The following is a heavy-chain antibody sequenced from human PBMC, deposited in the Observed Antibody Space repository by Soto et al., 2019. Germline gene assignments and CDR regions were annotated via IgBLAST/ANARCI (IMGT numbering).Heavy chain of an antibody. CDR2: VSGSGDST. V-gene: IGHV3-23*01. J-gene: IGHJ3*02. CDR1: GFTFSSYA. Sequence: EVQLLESGGGLVQPGGSLRLSCAASGFTFSSYAMSWVRQAPGRGLEWVSAVSGSGDSTFYADSVKGRFTISRDNSKNTLVLQMNSLRAEDTALYSCAKRLRTAASTGTFDIWGQGTMVTVS. CDR3: AKRLRTAASTGTFDI. D-gene: IGHD6-13*01.